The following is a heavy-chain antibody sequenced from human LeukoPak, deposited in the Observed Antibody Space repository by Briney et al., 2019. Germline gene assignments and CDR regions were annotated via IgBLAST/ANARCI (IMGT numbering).Heavy chain of an antibody. Sequence: GGSLRLSCAASGFIFDDYAMHWVRQAPGKGLEWVSGISWNSGSIGYADSVKGRFTISRDNAKNSLYLQMNSLRAEDTALYYCAKDKYSGSYYVFDYWGQGTLVTVSS. CDR2: ISWNSGSI. D-gene: IGHD1-26*01. CDR3: AKDKYSGSYYVFDY. V-gene: IGHV3-9*01. CDR1: GFIFDDYA. J-gene: IGHJ4*02.